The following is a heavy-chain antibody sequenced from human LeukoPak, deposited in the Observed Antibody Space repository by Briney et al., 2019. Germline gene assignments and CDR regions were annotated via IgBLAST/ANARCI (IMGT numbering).Heavy chain of an antibody. CDR2: ISGSGGST. Sequence: GGSLRLSCAASGFTFSNYAMAWVRQAPGKGLEWVSAISGSGGSTYSADSVKGRFTISRDNSKSTLYLQMNSLRAEDTAVYYCARENKWLPTSDAFDIWGQGTMVTVSS. V-gene: IGHV3-23*01. J-gene: IGHJ3*02. D-gene: IGHD3-22*01. CDR3: ARENKWLPTSDAFDI. CDR1: GFTFSNYA.